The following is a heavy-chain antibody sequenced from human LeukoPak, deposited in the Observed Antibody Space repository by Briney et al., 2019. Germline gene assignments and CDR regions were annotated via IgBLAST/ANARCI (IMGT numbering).Heavy chain of an antibody. J-gene: IGHJ4*02. Sequence: SETLSLTCSVSIGSMSNFYWSWIRQPPGKGLEWIGHIYFVGSTDYNPSLKSRVTISVDMSKNQFSLRLTSMTAADTAVYYCATSGWEQLLLHWGQGTLVTVSS. CDR2: IYFVGST. V-gene: IGHV4-59*08. CDR1: IGSMSNFY. CDR3: ATSGWEQLLLH. D-gene: IGHD2-15*01.